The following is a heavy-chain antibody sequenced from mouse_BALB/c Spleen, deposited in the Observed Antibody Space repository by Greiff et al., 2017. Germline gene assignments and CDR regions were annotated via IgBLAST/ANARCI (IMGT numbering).Heavy chain of an antibody. CDR2: ISDGGSYT. Sequence: EVQLVESGGGLVKPGGSLKLSCAASGFTFSDYYMYWVRQTPEKRLEWVATISDGGSYTYYPDSVKGRFTISRDNAKNNLYLQMSSLKSEDTAMYYCARDGEYGGFAYWGQGTLVTVSA. CDR3: ARDGEYGGFAY. J-gene: IGHJ3*01. V-gene: IGHV5-4*02. CDR1: GFTFSDYY. D-gene: IGHD2-10*02.